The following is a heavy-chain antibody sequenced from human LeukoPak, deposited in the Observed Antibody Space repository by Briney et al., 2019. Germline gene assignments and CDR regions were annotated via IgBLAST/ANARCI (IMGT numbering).Heavy chain of an antibody. V-gene: IGHV4-39*07. J-gene: IGHJ5*02. Sequence: SETLSLTCTVSGGSISNSSYYWGWIRQPPGKGLEWIGSIYYSGSTYYNPSLKSRVTISVDTSKNQFSLKLSSVTAADTAVYYCARDAYYELTWFDPWGQGTLVTVSS. CDR2: IYYSGST. CDR1: GGSISNSSYY. D-gene: IGHD3-22*01. CDR3: ARDAYYELTWFDP.